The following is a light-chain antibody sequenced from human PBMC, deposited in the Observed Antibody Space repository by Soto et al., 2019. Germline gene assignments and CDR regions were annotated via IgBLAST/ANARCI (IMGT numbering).Light chain of an antibody. CDR2: GAY. CDR1: QSLSNRE. CDR3: QQHGTT. V-gene: IGKV3-20*01. Sequence: EIVLTQSAGTLSLSGGDRATLYCRASQSLSNRELAWYQQKTGQAPRLLIYGAYSRATGIPERFSGSGSGTDFTLTISRLEPQDSAVYYCQQHGTTFGQGTKVDIK. J-gene: IGKJ1*01.